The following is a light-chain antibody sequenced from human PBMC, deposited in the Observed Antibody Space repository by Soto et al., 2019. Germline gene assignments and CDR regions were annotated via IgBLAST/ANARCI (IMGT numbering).Light chain of an antibody. CDR1: QSVDSW. CDR2: KAS. CDR3: QHYNDYSRV. J-gene: IGKJ1*01. V-gene: IGKV1-5*03. Sequence: DIQMTQSPSTLSASIGDRVTITCRASQSVDSWLAWYQQQPGKAPKLLIYKASSLQTGVPSRFSGSGSGTEFTLTNSSLQPDDFATYYCQHYNDYSRVFGQGTKVEIK.